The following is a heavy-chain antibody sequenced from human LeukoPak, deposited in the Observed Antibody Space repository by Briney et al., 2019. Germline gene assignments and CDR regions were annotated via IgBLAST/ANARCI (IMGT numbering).Heavy chain of an antibody. CDR3: TRSSNSWSVWDY. CDR2: ISAYNGNT. D-gene: IGHD4-23*01. CDR1: GYTFTSYG. V-gene: IGHV1-18*01. J-gene: IGHJ4*02. Sequence: ASVKVSCKASGYTFTSYGISWVRQAPGQGLEWMGWISAYNGNTNYAQKLQGRVTMTTDTSTSTAYMELRSLRSDDTAVYYCTRSSNSWSVWDYWGQGTLVTVSS.